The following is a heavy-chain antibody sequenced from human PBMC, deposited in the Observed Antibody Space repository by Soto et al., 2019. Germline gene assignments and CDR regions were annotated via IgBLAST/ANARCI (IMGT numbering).Heavy chain of an antibody. V-gene: IGHV4-4*02. Sequence: QVQLQESGPGLAKPSGTLSLTCAVSGGSITSSNWWSWVRQSPRKGLEWVGEIYHNGSTNYNPSLKSRVTMSVDKTNTQFSLELRSVTAADTAVYYCARARGAIFGVVIRNWFDPRGQGTLVTISS. CDR3: ARARGAIFGVVIRNWFDP. CDR2: IYHNGST. D-gene: IGHD3-3*01. CDR1: GGSITSSNW. J-gene: IGHJ5*02.